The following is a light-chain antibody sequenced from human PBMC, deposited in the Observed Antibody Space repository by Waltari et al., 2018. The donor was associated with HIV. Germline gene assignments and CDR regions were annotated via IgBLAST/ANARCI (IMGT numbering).Light chain of an antibody. CDR1: QDINNY. CDR3: QQYDSVPIT. CDR2: DAS. J-gene: IGKJ5*01. V-gene: IGKV1-33*01. Sequence: DIQMTQSPSSLSASVGDRVTITCQASQDINNYVNWYQQKSGKAPKLLLFDASILETGGPSRFSENGSGTDFTLIIRNLQPEDIGTYYCQQYDSVPITFGQGTRLEIK.